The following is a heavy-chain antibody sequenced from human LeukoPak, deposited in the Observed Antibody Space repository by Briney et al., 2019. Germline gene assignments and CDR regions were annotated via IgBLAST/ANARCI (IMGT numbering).Heavy chain of an antibody. CDR1: GGSISSYY. CDR2: IYTSGST. J-gene: IGHJ4*02. CDR3: ARVGAFGGEFDS. Sequence: SETLSLTCTVSGGSISSYYWSWIRQPAGKGLEWIGRIYTSGSTNYNPSLKSRVTMSVDTSKNQFSLTLSSVTAADTAVYYCARVGAFGGEFDSWGQGSLVTVSS. V-gene: IGHV4-4*07. D-gene: IGHD3-16*01.